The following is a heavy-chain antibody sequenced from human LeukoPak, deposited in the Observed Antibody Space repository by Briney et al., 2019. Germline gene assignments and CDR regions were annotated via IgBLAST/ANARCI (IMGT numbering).Heavy chain of an antibody. D-gene: IGHD2-2*01. CDR2: INHSGGT. CDR3: ARRYRVYYYYMDV. Sequence: SETLSLTCAVYGGSFSGYYWSWIRQPPGKGLEWIGEINHSGGTNYNPSLKSRVTISVDTSKNQFSLKLSSVTAADTAVYYCARRYRVYYYYMDVWGKGTTVTVSS. J-gene: IGHJ6*03. V-gene: IGHV4-34*01. CDR1: GGSFSGYY.